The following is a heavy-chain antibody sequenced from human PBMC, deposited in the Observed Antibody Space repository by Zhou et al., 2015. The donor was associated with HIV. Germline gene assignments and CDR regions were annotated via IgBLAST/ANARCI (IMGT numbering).Heavy chain of an antibody. Sequence: QVQLVQSGAEVKKPGASVKVSCKASGYTFTTYGISWVRQAPGQGLQWMGWISTYNANTNYAQNLQGRVTMTTDTSTSTAYMELGSLRSDDTAVYYCARDRGGGTRPGWRYFDLWGRGTLVIVSS. D-gene: IGHD3-16*01. CDR2: ISTYNANT. CDR3: ARDRGGGTRPGWRYFDL. CDR1: GYTFTTYG. J-gene: IGHJ2*01. V-gene: IGHV1-18*01.